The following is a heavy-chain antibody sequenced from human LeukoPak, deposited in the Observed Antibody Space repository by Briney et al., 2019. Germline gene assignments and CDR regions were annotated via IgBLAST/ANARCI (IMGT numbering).Heavy chain of an antibody. CDR3: ARGYDSSGYTTLGY. CDR2: INAGNGNT. V-gene: IGHV1-3*01. CDR1: GYTFIIYA. Sequence: ASVTVSCTASGYTFIIYAIHWVRQAPGQRLEWMGWINAGNGNTKYSQKFQGRVTITRDTSASTAYMELSSLRSEDMAVYYCARGYDSSGYTTLGYWGQGTLVTVSS. D-gene: IGHD3-22*01. J-gene: IGHJ4*02.